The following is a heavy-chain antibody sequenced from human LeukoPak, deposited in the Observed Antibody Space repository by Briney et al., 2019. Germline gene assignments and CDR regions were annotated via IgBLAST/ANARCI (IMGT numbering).Heavy chain of an antibody. CDR1: GFTFSSYS. D-gene: IGHD1-26*01. CDR2: ISRGGDTI. CDR3: ARSESGSYSEN. J-gene: IGHJ4*02. Sequence: GGSLRLSCAASGFTFSSYSMNWVRQAPGKGLEWVSYISRGGDTIYYADSVKGRFTISRDNAQNSLYLQMNNLRAEDTAVYYCARSESGSYSENWGQGTLVTVSS. V-gene: IGHV3-48*01.